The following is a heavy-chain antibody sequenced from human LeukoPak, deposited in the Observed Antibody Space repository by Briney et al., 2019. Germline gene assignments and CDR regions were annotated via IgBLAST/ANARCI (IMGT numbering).Heavy chain of an antibody. CDR3: AKGGSSWSAYFQH. CDR2: ISGSGGST. J-gene: IGHJ1*01. Sequence: PGGSLRLSCAASGFIYNNYAMSWVRQAPGKGLEWVSGISGSGGSTYYADSVKGRFTISRDNSKNTLYLQMNSLRAEDTAVYYCAKGGSSWSAYFQHWGKGTLVTVSS. CDR1: GFIYNNYA. D-gene: IGHD6-13*01. V-gene: IGHV3-23*01.